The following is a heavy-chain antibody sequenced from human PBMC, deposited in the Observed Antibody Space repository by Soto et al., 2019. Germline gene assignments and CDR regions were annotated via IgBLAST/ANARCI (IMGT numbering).Heavy chain of an antibody. V-gene: IGHV1-18*01. CDR1: GYTFTSYG. D-gene: IGHD5-18*01. J-gene: IGHJ4*02. Sequence: ASVKVSCKASGYTFTSYGISWVRQAPGQGLEWMGWISAYNGNTNYAQKLQGRVTMTTDTSTSTAYMELRSLRSDDTAVYYCARDKRGYSYGYKAFDYWCQGTLVTVSS. CDR3: ARDKRGYSYGYKAFDY. CDR2: ISAYNGNT.